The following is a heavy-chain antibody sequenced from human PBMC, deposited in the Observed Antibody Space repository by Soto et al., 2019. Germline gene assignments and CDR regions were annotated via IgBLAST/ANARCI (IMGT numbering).Heavy chain of an antibody. CDR2: IIPIFGTA. J-gene: IGHJ4*02. V-gene: IGHV1-69*13. CDR3: ARTPPSLMVRGVIPFHFAY. CDR1: GGSFSSYA. D-gene: IGHD3-10*01. Sequence: SVKVSCEACGGSFSSYAISWVRQAPGKGLEWMGGIIPIFGTANYAQKFQGRVTITADESTSTAYMELSSLRSEDTAVYYCARTPPSLMVRGVIPFHFAYWGQGTLVTVSS.